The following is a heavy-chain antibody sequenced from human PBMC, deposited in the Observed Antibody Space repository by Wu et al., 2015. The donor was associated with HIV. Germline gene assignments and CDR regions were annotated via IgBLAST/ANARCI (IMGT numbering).Heavy chain of an antibody. V-gene: IGHV1-69*13. CDR3: ARNTDSVATSLYSLGV. D-gene: IGHD5-12*01. Sequence: QVHLVQSGTEVKKPGSSVKVSCKASGDTSRNYVFSWVRQAPGQGLEWMGRFSPVFANPSYAQKFQGRVTITADELTRTTYVELSSLRSEDTAVYYCARNTDSVATSLYSLGVWGQGDHGHRLL. J-gene: IGHJ6*02. CDR1: GDTSRNYV. CDR2: FSPVFANP.